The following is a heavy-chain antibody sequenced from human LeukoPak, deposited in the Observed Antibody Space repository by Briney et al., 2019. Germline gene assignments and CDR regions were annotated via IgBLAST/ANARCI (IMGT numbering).Heavy chain of an antibody. J-gene: IGHJ4*02. V-gene: IGHV4-39*01. CDR3: ARGTYYYGSGSPVPFDY. CDR2: IYYSGST. D-gene: IGHD3-10*01. Sequence: PSETLSLTCTVSGGSISSSSYYWGWIRQPPGKGLEWIGSIYYSGSTYYNPSLKSRVTISVDTSKNQFSLKLSSVTAADTAVYYCARGTYYYGSGSPVPFDYWGQGTLVTVSS. CDR1: GGSISSSSYY.